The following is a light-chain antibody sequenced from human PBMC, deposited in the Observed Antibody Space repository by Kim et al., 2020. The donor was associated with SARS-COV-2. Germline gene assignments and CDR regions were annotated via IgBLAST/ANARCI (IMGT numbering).Light chain of an antibody. CDR2: GAS. Sequence: APGEGATRSCRASQSIISTYLAWVQQKPGQAPRLLMYGASYRATDIPDRFSGSASGTVFTLTISRLEPEDSAVYYCHYYGTSFLTFGGGTKVDIK. V-gene: IGKV3-20*01. CDR1: QSIISTY. J-gene: IGKJ4*01. CDR3: HYYGTSFLT.